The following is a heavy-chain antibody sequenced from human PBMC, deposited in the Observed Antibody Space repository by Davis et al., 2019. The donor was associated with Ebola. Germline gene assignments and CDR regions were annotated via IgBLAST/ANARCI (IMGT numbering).Heavy chain of an antibody. CDR2: ISYDGSNK. CDR1: GFTFSSYG. V-gene: IGHV3-30*18. Sequence: GESLKISCAASGFTFSSYGMHWVRQAPGKGLEWVAVISYDGSNKYYADSVKGRFTISRDNSKNTLYLQMNSLRAEDTAVYYCEKERLSSSWSHYFDYWGQGTLVTVSS. J-gene: IGHJ4*02. D-gene: IGHD6-13*01. CDR3: EKERLSSSWSHYFDY.